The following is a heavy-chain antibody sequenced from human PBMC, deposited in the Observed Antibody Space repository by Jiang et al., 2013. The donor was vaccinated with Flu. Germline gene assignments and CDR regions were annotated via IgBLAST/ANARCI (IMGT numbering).Heavy chain of an antibody. CDR2: ISGRDGAT. D-gene: IGHD3-10*01. J-gene: IGHJ3*01. CDR1: GFTFSSYA. Sequence: VQLLESGGGLVQPGGSLRLSCAASGFTFSSYAMSWVRQAPGKGLEWVSSISGRDGATHYADSVRGRFTISRDNSKNTLYLQMDSLGAEDTAEYYCAKTYYYGLLGAYQSWGQGTMVIVSS. CDR3: AKTYYYGLLGAYQS. V-gene: IGHV3-23*01.